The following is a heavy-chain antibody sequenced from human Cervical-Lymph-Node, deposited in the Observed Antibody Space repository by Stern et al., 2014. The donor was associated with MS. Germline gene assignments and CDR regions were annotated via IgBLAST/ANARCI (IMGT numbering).Heavy chain of an antibody. CDR2: INTSDGDT. CDR3: ARQRTTGHMDFDY. Sequence: VQLVGSGAEVKKPGASVNVSCVTSGYTFTTYYVHWVRQAPGQGLEWMGIINTSDGDTSHTRRFQDRVTMTRDTSASTVYLKLSSLKSEDTAVYYCARQRTTGHMDFDYWGQGTLVTVSS. J-gene: IGHJ4*02. D-gene: IGHD1-1*01. CDR1: GYTFTTYY. V-gene: IGHV1-46*01.